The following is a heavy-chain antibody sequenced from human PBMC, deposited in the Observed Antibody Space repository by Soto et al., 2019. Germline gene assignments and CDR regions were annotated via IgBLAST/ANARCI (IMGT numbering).Heavy chain of an antibody. J-gene: IGHJ5*02. CDR1: GASIDSSAYY. Sequence: SETLSLTCSVSGASIDSSAYYWAWIRQPPGKGLEWIGSIFYSGTTYYSPSLAGRVTMSVDTSKNQFSLNLSSVTAADTAVYYCARAVVVVSNWFDPWGQGTLVTVSS. V-gene: IGHV4-39*07. D-gene: IGHD2-15*01. CDR3: ARAVVVVSNWFDP. CDR2: IFYSGTT.